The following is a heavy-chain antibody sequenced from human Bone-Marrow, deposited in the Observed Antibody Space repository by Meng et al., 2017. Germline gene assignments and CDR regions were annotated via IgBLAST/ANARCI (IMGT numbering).Heavy chain of an antibody. V-gene: IGHV4-30-4*01. Sequence: QVQLQESGPGLVKPSQTLSLTGTVSGGSISSGDYYWSWIRQPPGKGLEWIGYIYYSGSTYYNPSLKSRVTISVDTSKNQFSLKLSSVTAADTAVYYCASSMTTVTAEIDYWGQGTLAPSPQ. CDR1: GGSISSGDYY. J-gene: IGHJ4*02. CDR2: IYYSGST. CDR3: ASSMTTVTAEIDY. D-gene: IGHD4-17*01.